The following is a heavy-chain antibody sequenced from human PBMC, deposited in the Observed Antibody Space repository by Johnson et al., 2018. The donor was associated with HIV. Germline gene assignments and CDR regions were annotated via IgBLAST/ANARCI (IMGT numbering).Heavy chain of an antibody. D-gene: IGHD5-12*01. CDR2: IRYDGGIP. J-gene: IGHJ3*02. V-gene: IGHV3-30*02. CDR1: GFIFNTFG. CDR3: AKVRWLRVDREALDS. Sequence: QVQLVESGGGVVQPGGSLRLSCAASGFIFNTFGMHWVRQAPGKGLEWVAFIRYDGGIPYYADSVQGRFTISRDNSKNTLYLQMHSLRLEDTAVYYCAKVRWLRVDREALDSWGQGTMVTVS.